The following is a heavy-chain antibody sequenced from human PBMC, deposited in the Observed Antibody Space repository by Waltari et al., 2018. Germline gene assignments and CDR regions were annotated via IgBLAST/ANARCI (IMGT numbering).Heavy chain of an antibody. V-gene: IGHV1-3*01. D-gene: IGHD3-3*01. CDR2: INAGNGNK. J-gene: IGHJ6*02. Sequence: QVQLVQSGAEVKKPGASVKVSCKASGYTFTSYAMHWVRQAPGQRLEWMGWINAGNGNKKYSQKFQGRVTITRDTSASTAYMELSSLRSEDTAVYYCASHYDFWSGYPAYYGMDVWGQGTTVTVSS. CDR3: ASHYDFWSGYPAYYGMDV. CDR1: GYTFTSYA.